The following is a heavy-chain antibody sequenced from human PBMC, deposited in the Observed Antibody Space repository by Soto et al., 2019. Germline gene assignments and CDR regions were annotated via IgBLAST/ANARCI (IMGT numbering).Heavy chain of an antibody. Sequence: QITLKESGPPLVRPAQTLTLTCAFSGFSLTTTSMGVAWIRQPPGKALEWLALIYWDDDKRYSPSLKNRLTVSKDTSTNRVVLTITNISPDDTGTYFCAHAGDVDLLSFDRWGPGTLVTVSS. V-gene: IGHV2-5*02. CDR2: IYWDDDK. J-gene: IGHJ4*02. CDR1: GFSLTTTSMG. CDR3: AHAGDVDLLSFDR. D-gene: IGHD2-15*01.